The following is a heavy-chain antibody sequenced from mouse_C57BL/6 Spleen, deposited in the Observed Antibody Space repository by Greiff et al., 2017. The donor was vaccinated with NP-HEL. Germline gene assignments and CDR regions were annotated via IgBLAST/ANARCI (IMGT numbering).Heavy chain of an antibody. J-gene: IGHJ1*03. CDR3: ARGRYYGRGYFDV. CDR2: IYPSDSET. Sequence: QVQLQQPGAELVRPGSSVKLSCKASGYTFTSYWMDWVKQRPGQGLEWIGNIYPSDSETHYNQKFKDKATLTVDKSSSTAYMQLSSLTSEDSAVYYCARGRYYGRGYFDVWGTGTTVTVSS. V-gene: IGHV1-61*01. CDR1: GYTFTSYW. D-gene: IGHD1-1*01.